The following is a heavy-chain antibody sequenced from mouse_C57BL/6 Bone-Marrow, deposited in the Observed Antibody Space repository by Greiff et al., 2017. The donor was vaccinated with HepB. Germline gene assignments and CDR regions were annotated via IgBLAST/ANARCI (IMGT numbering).Heavy chain of an antibody. Sequence: QVQLQQPGAELVKPGASVKLSCKASGYTFTSYWMHWVKQRPGQGLEWIGRIDPNSGGTKYNEKFKSKATLTVDKPSSTAYMQLSSLTSEDSAVYDCARCYYYGSYWYFDVGGTGTTVTVTS. D-gene: IGHD1-1*01. CDR3: ARCYYYGSYWYFDV. CDR1: GYTFTSYW. CDR2: IDPNSGGT. J-gene: IGHJ1*03. V-gene: IGHV1-72*01.